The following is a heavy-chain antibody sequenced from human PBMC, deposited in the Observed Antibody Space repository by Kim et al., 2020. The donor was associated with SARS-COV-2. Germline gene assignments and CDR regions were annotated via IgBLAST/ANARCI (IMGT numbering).Heavy chain of an antibody. CDR3: ARVDVTPAGTQFDN. D-gene: IGHD2-2*01. J-gene: IGHJ4*02. Sequence: GGSLRLSCAASGFTFSTYSMNWVRQAPGRGLEWLSYISSGGGDIYYADSVKGRFTISRDNAKNSLYLQMNSLRDEDTAVYFCARVDVTPAGTQFDNWGQGTLVTVSS. CDR2: ISSGGGDI. CDR1: GFTFSTYS. V-gene: IGHV3-48*02.